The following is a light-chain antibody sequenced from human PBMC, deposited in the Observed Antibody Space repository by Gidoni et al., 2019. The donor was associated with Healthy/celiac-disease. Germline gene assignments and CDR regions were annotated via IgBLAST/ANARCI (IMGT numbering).Light chain of an antibody. J-gene: IGLJ2*01. CDR3: SSYAGSNNFVV. CDR1: SSDVGGYNY. V-gene: IGLV2-8*01. CDR2: EVS. Sequence: QSALTQPPSPSRSPAHSVTIPCTGTSSDVGGYNYVSWYQQHPGKAPKLMIYEVSKRPSGVPDRFSGSKSGNTASLTVSGLQAEDEADYYCSSYAGSNNFVVFGGGTKLTVL.